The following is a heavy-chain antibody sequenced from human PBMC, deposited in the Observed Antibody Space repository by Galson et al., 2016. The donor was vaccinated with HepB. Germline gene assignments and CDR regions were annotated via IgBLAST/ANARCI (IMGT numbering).Heavy chain of an antibody. V-gene: IGHV3-7*01. Sequence: SLRLSCAASGFTFSTYWVTWVRQAPGKGLEWVAHVKEDGSEKFYVDSVKGRFTISRDNTQNSLYLQMNSLRADDTAVYYCARIYHDYVWGSYRHVAFDIWGQGTMVTVSS. CDR2: VKEDGSEK. J-gene: IGHJ3*02. CDR1: GFTFSTYW. CDR3: ARIYHDYVWGSYRHVAFDI. D-gene: IGHD3-16*02.